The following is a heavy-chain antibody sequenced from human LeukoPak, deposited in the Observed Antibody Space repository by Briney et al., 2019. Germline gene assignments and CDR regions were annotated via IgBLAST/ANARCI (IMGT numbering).Heavy chain of an antibody. CDR2: INAGNGNT. CDR3: ARGSLISGSYTLNY. D-gene: IGHD1-26*01. CDR1: GYTFTSYA. Sequence: ASVKVSCKASGYTFTSYAMRWVRQAPGQRLEWMGWINAGNGNTKYSQKFQGRVTITADESTSTAYMELSSLRSEDTAVYYCARGSLISGSYTLNYWGQGTLVTVSS. J-gene: IGHJ4*02. V-gene: IGHV1-3*01.